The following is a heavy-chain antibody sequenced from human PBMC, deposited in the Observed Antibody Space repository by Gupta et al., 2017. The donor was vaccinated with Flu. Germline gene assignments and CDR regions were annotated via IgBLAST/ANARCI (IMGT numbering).Heavy chain of an antibody. CDR2: ISGSGGST. CDR3: AKDFIPGGSTSTHYMDV. V-gene: IGHV3-23*01. Sequence: GKGLECVSAISGSGGSTYYADSVKGRFTISRDNSKNTLYLQMNSLRAEDTAVYYCAKDFIPGGSTSTHYMDVWGKGTTVTVSS. J-gene: IGHJ6*03. D-gene: IGHD2-2*01.